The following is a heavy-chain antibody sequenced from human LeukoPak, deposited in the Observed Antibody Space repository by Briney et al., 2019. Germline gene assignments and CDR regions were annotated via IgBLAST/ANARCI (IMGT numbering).Heavy chain of an antibody. CDR1: GFTFSKYA. Sequence: PGGSLRLSCAASGFTFSKYAFHWVRQAPGKGLEWVAIIAYDGSHKYYADSVKGRFSISRDNSNNTVLLQMNSLRPADTAVYYCAREVTAGHYYFDYWGQGTLVTVSS. V-gene: IGHV3-30-3*01. CDR3: AREVTAGHYYFDY. CDR2: IAYDGSHK. D-gene: IGHD1-14*01. J-gene: IGHJ4*02.